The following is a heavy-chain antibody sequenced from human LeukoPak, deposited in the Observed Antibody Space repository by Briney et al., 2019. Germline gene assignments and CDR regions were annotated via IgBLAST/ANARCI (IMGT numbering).Heavy chain of an antibody. D-gene: IGHD3-10*01. Sequence: GTSLRLSCAASGFTFSSYDMHWVCQAPGKGLEWVAIISNDGSIKYYADSVKGRFTISRDNSKDTLYLQMNSLSAEDTAMYYCAKAWGYYASGTYYNRIPDPWGQGTLVTVSS. V-gene: IGHV3-30*18. CDR2: ISNDGSIK. CDR3: AKAWGYYASGTYYNRIPDP. J-gene: IGHJ5*02. CDR1: GFTFSSYD.